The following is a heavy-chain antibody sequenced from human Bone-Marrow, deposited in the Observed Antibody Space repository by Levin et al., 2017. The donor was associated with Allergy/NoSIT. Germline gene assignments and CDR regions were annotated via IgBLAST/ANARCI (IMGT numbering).Heavy chain of an antibody. V-gene: IGHV4-61*01. D-gene: IGHD3-10*01. CDR3: AREQYYGSGIYYQNWLDP. J-gene: IGHJ5*02. Sequence: SETLSLTCTVSGGSVSGGNYYWSWIRQPPGKGLEWIGYISYSGSTNYNPSLKSRVTMSVDTSRNQFSLRLTSVTAADTAVYYCAREQYYGSGIYYQNWLDPWGQGTLVTVSS. CDR2: ISYSGST. CDR1: GGSVSGGNYY.